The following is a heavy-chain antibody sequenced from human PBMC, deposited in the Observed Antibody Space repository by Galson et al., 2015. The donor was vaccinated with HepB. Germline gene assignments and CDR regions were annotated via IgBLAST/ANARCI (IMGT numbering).Heavy chain of an antibody. CDR2: ISSSSSYT. CDR3: AREKGPYGDTPDY. V-gene: IGHV3-11*06. CDR1: GFTFSDYY. Sequence: SLRLSCAASGFTFSDYYMSWIRQAPGKGLEWVSYISSSSSYTNYADSVKGRFTISRDNAKNSLYLQMNSLRAEDTAVYYCAREKGPYGDTPDYWGQGTLVTVSS. D-gene: IGHD4-17*01. J-gene: IGHJ4*02.